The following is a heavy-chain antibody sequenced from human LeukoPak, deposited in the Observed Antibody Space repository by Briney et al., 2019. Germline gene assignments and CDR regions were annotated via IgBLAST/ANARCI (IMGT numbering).Heavy chain of an antibody. CDR3: ARDPREQQLGTSSDY. CDR1: GGSFSGYY. V-gene: IGHV4-34*01. D-gene: IGHD6-13*01. Sequence: SETLSLTCAVYGGSFSGYYWSWIRQPPGKGLEWIGEINHSGSTNYNPSLKSRVTISVDTSKNQFSLKLSSVTAADTAVYYCARDPREQQLGTSSDYWVQGTLVTVSS. J-gene: IGHJ4*02. CDR2: INHSGST.